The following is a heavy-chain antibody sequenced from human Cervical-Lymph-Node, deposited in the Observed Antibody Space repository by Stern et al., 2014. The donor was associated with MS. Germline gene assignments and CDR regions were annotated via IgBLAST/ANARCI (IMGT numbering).Heavy chain of an antibody. CDR1: GDSISNNYW. V-gene: IGHV4-4*02. D-gene: IGHD3-22*01. J-gene: IGHJ4*02. Sequence: QLQLQESGPGLVKPSGTLSLTCAVSGDSISNNYWWSWVRQPPGKGLEWIGEISHSGSSNYNPSLESRVTISVDKSKNQISLKLTSVTAADTAVYYCAAYYYDSSGRYYAGDFDYWGQGTLVTVSS. CDR2: ISHSGSS. CDR3: AAYYYDSSGRYYAGDFDY.